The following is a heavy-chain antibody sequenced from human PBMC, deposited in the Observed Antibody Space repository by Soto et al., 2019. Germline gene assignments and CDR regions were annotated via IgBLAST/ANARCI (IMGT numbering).Heavy chain of an antibody. Sequence: QVQVVQSRAEVKKPGASVKVSCKTSGYTFTEYDINWVRQAPGQGPEYMGWVSPENRNAGYARQFRGRVSMTTDTTISTAYLELTNLTFEDTAVYYCEVTTGYWGQGTMVTVSS. CDR1: GYTFTEYD. V-gene: IGHV1-8*01. D-gene: IGHD1-1*01. CDR2: VSPENRNA. J-gene: IGHJ4*02. CDR3: EVTTGY.